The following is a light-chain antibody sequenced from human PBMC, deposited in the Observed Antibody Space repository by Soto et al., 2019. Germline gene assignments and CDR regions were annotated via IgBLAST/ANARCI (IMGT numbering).Light chain of an antibody. V-gene: IGKV1-39*01. J-gene: IGKJ1*01. CDR3: QQSYSTTWT. CDR2: AAS. CDR1: QSISSY. Sequence: DIQMTQSPSTLSASVGDTVTVTCRASQSISSYLNWYQQKPGKAPKLLIYAASSLQSGVPSRFSGSGSGTDFTLTISSLQTEELATYDCQQSYSTTWTVGQGTKGEIK.